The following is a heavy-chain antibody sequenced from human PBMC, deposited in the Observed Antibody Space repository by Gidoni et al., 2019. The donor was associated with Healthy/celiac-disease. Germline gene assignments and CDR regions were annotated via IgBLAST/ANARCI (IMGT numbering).Heavy chain of an antibody. J-gene: IGHJ4*02. Sequence: SLRLSCAASGFTFSSYGMHWVRQAPGKGLEWVAVIWYDGSNKYYADSVKGRFTISRDNSKNTLYLQMNSLRAEDTAVYYCAREDYGGYELEYWGQGTLVTVSS. CDR1: GFTFSSYG. D-gene: IGHD4-17*01. CDR2: IWYDGSNK. V-gene: IGHV3-33*01. CDR3: AREDYGGYELEY.